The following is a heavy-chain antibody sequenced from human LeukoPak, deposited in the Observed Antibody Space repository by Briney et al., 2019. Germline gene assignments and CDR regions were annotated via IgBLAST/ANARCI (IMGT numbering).Heavy chain of an antibody. D-gene: IGHD6-13*01. CDR3: ARSYSSSWYYYFDY. Sequence: SETLSLTCTVSGGSISSTNYYWGWIRQPPGKGLEWIGTIYYSGSTYYNPSLKSRVTISVDTSKNHFSLKLSSVTAADTAVYYCARSYSSSWYYYFDYWGQGTLVTVSS. CDR2: IYYSGST. V-gene: IGHV4-39*02. J-gene: IGHJ4*02. CDR1: GGSISSTNYY.